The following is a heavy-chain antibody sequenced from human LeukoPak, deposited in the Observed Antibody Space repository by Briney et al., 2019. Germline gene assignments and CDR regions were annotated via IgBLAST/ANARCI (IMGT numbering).Heavy chain of an antibody. CDR1: GYTFTGYY. CDR3: ARGGSYRYEYYFDY. J-gene: IGHJ4*02. CDR2: INPNSGGT. V-gene: IGHV1-2*02. Sequence: ASVKVSCKASGYTFTGYYMHWVRQAPGQGLEWVGWINPNSGGTNHAQKFQGRVTMTRDTSISTAYMELSRLRSDDTAVYYCARGGSYRYEYYFDYWGQGTLVTVSS. D-gene: IGHD3-16*02.